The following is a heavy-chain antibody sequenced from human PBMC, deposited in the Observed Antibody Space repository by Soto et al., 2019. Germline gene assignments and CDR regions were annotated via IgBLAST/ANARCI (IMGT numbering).Heavy chain of an antibody. CDR1: GGSISSGGYY. CDR3: ARGRGYSYGLDP. Sequence: PSETLSLTCTVSGGSISSGGYYWSWIRQHPGKGLEWIGYIYYSGSTYYNPSLKSRVTISVDTSKNQFSLSLNFVTAADTAVYYCARGRGYSYGLDPWGQGSLVTVSS. J-gene: IGHJ5*02. D-gene: IGHD5-18*01. CDR2: IYYSGST. V-gene: IGHV4-31*03.